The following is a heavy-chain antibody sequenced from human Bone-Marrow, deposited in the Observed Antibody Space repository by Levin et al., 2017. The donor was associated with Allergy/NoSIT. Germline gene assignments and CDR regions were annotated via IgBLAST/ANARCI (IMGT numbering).Heavy chain of an antibody. V-gene: IGHV4-39*07. CDR1: GGSISSSSYY. CDR3: ARDTRLGYYDSSGYYTERYFDY. CDR2: IYYSGST. J-gene: IGHJ4*02. D-gene: IGHD3-22*01. Sequence: SETLSLTCTVSGGSISSSSYYWGWIRQPPGKGLEWIGSIYYSGSTYYNPSLKSRVTISVDTSKNQFSLKLSSVTAADTAVYYCARDTRLGYYDSSGYYTERYFDYWGQGTLVTVSS.